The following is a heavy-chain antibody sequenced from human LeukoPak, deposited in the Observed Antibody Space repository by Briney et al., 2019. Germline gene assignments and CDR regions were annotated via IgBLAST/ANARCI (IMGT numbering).Heavy chain of an antibody. D-gene: IGHD5-12*01. CDR1: GYTFTNYD. CDR2: MNPHTGDT. V-gene: IGHV1-8*01. Sequence: GASVKVSCKASGYTFTNYDLNWVRRATGQGLQRMGWMNPHTGDTGYAQKFLGRVTMTRNTSITTAYMELSSLRSDDTAVYFCARVYSGYIKFWGQGTLVTVSS. J-gene: IGHJ4*02. CDR3: ARVYSGYIKF.